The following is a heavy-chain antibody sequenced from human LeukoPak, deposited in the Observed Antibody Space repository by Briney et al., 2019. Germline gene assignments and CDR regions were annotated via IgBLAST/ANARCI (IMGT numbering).Heavy chain of an antibody. CDR3: ARCSSTSCYRGSFDY. Sequence: GGSLRLSCAASGFTFSSYWMSWARQAPGKGLEWVANIKQDGSEKYYVDSVKGRFTISRDNAKNSLYLQMNSLRAEDTAVYYCARCSSTSCYRGSFDYWGQGTLVTVSS. CDR2: IKQDGSEK. J-gene: IGHJ4*02. D-gene: IGHD2-2*02. V-gene: IGHV3-7*01. CDR1: GFTFSSYW.